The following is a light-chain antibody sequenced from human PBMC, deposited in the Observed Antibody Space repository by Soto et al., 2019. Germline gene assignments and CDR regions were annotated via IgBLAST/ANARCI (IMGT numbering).Light chain of an antibody. V-gene: IGKV3-15*01. J-gene: IGKJ1*01. CDR1: QTVNSH. Sequence: EIVLTQSPATLSLSPGERATLSCRASQTVNSHFAWYQQKPGQAPRLLIYGASTRATGIPARFSGSGSGTEFTLTISSLQSEDFAVYYCQQYNNWPRRTFGQGTKVDIK. CDR2: GAS. CDR3: QQYNNWPRRT.